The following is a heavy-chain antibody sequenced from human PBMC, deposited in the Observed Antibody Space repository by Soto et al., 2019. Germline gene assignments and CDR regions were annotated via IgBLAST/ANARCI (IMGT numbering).Heavy chain of an antibody. Sequence: QVQLVQSGAEVKKPGASVKVSCKASGYTFTSYYLYWVRQAPGQGLEWMGIINPSGGSTSYGQKFQGRVTMTRDTSTSTVYMELSSLRSEDTAMYYCARGRGVAYGGNSGYFDYWGQGTLVTVSS. V-gene: IGHV1-46*01. J-gene: IGHJ4*02. CDR1: GYTFTSYY. D-gene: IGHD4-17*01. CDR2: INPSGGST. CDR3: ARGRGVAYGGNSGYFDY.